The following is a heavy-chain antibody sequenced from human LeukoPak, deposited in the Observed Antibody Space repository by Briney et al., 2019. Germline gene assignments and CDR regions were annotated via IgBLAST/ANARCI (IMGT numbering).Heavy chain of an antibody. D-gene: IGHD2-2*01. Sequence: GGSLRLSCAASGFTFSSYGMHWVRQAPGKGLEWVAFIRYDGSNKYYADSVKGRFTISRDNSKNTLYLQMNSLRAEDTAVYYCAKDPGVVVPAASDYWGQGTLVTVSS. CDR2: IRYDGSNK. J-gene: IGHJ4*02. CDR1: GFTFSSYG. CDR3: AKDPGVVVPAASDY. V-gene: IGHV3-30*02.